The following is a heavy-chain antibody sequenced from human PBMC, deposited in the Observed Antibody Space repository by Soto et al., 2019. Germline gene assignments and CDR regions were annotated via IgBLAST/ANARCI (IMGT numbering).Heavy chain of an antibody. Sequence: ASVKVSCKASGGTFSSYAISWVRQAPGQGLEWMGGIIPIFGTANYAQKFQGRVTITADESTSTAYMELSSLRSEDTAVYYCARVRYYYGSGSYFYDYWGQGTLVTVS. CDR2: IIPIFGTA. D-gene: IGHD3-10*01. CDR1: GGTFSSYA. J-gene: IGHJ4*02. V-gene: IGHV1-69*13. CDR3: ARVRYYYGSGSYFYDY.